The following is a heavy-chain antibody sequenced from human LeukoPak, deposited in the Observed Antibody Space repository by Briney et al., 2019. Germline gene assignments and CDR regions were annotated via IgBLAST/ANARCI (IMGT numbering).Heavy chain of an antibody. J-gene: IGHJ4*02. CDR1: GFTFNIHS. D-gene: IGHD3-9*01. CDR2: ICSDGANP. Sequence: GGSLRLSCTASGFTFNIHSMRWVRQAPGKGLEWVSAICSDGANPFYADSVKGRFTFSRDNFKNTVYLQMNRLRVEDTAVYYCAKARDNPYSYHDWRGQGTLGPVS. CDR3: AKARDNPYSYHDW. V-gene: IGHV3-23*01.